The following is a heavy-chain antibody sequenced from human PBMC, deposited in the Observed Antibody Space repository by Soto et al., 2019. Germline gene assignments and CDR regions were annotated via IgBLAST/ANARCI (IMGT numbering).Heavy chain of an antibody. CDR1: GFSLTTSGVG. CDR2: IYWDDDK. Sequence: QITLNESGPTVVKPAETLTLTCTFSGFSLTTSGVGVGWIRQSPGKAPEWLALIYWDDDKRYSASLKSRLTITKDTSKLQVVLTMASVDPADTATYYCAHRILRTVFGLVTTTAIYFDFWGQGTPVVVSS. J-gene: IGHJ4*02. V-gene: IGHV2-5*02. D-gene: IGHD3-3*01. CDR3: AHRILRTVFGLVTTTAIYFDF.